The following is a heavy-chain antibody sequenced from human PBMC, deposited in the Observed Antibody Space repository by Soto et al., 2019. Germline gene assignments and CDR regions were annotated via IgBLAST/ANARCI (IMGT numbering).Heavy chain of an antibody. CDR3: ARGAMANFDY. V-gene: IGHV1-69*13. CDR1: GVTFGGHG. Sequence: SVKVSCKASGVTFGGHGIAWVRQAPGQGLEWMGGFIAMLGTPTYAKKVQGRATITADESLTSSYLELRGLRSEDTGVYFCARGAMANFDYWGQGTVVTVSS. J-gene: IGHJ4*02. CDR2: FIAMLGTP. D-gene: IGHD5-18*01.